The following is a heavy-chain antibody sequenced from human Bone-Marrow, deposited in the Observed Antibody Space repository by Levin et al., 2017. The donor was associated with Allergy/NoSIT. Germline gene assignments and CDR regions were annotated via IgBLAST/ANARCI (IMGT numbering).Heavy chain of an antibody. J-gene: IGHJ3*02. CDR2: ISSSSSTI. D-gene: IGHD6-13*01. CDR3: AREWSLDSSSWWGGAFDS. Sequence: GESLKISCAASGFTFSSYSMNWVRQAPGKGLEWVSYISSSSSTIYYADSVKGRFTISRDNAKNSLYLQMNSLRDEDTAVYYCAREWSLDSSSWWGGAFDSWGQGTMVTVSS. V-gene: IGHV3-48*02. CDR1: GFTFSSYS.